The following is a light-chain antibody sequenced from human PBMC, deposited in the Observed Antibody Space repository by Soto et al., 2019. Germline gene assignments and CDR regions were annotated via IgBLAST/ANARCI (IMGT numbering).Light chain of an antibody. Sequence: EIVLTQSPDTLSLFPGQRGTLSCRANQSVSSNSLAWYQQKPGQAPRLLIYGASSRATGIPDRFSGSGSGTDFTLTISRLEPEDFAVDNCQQYVSSPRTFGQGTKVEIK. CDR2: GAS. CDR3: QQYVSSPRT. CDR1: QSVSSNS. J-gene: IGKJ1*01. V-gene: IGKV3-20*01.